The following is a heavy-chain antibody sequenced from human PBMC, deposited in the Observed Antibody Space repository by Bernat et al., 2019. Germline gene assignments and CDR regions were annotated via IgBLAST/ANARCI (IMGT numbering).Heavy chain of an antibody. D-gene: IGHD6-13*01. CDR2: IIPILGIA. CDR3: AREVPTRAIPYSSSWYGYFQH. Sequence: QVQLVQSGAEVKKPGSSVKFSCKASGGTFSSYTISWVRQAPGQGLEWMGRIIPILGIANYAQKFQGRVTITADKSTSTAYMELSSLRSEDTAVYYCAREVPTRAIPYSSSWYGYFQHWGQGTLVTVSS. CDR1: GGTFSSYT. V-gene: IGHV1-69*08. J-gene: IGHJ1*01.